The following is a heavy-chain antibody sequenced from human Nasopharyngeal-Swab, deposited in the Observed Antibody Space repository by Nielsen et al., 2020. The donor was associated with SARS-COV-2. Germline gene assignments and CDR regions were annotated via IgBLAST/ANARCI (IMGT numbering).Heavy chain of an antibody. CDR3: ARRYFDSLYGMDV. Sequence: GSLRLSCTVSGGSISSYYWRWIRQPPGKGLEWIGYMYYSGSTKYNPSLKSRVTISVDRSKNQFSLRLSSVTAADTAVYYCARRYFDSLYGMDVWGQGTTVTVSS. J-gene: IGHJ6*02. CDR1: GGSISSYY. V-gene: IGHV4-59*01. CDR2: MYYSGST. D-gene: IGHD3-9*01.